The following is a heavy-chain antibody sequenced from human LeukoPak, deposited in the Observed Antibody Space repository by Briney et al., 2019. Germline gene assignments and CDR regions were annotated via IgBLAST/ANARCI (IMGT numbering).Heavy chain of an antibody. CDR1: GFSFDDYA. V-gene: IGHV3-9*01. J-gene: IGHJ6*02. CDR3: ARDCGSCYRQGTYGMDV. CDR2: ISFNSGKI. Sequence: PGRSLRLSCAASGFSFDDYAMHWVRQAPGKGLEWVSGISFNSGKIGYVDSVKGRFTISRDNAKNSLYLQMNSLRAEDTAVYYCARDCGSCYRQGTYGMDVWGQGTTVTVSS. D-gene: IGHD2-15*01.